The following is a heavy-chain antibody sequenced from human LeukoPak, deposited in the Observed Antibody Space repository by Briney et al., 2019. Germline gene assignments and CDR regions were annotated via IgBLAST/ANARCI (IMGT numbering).Heavy chain of an antibody. D-gene: IGHD6-19*01. J-gene: IGHJ4*02. V-gene: IGHV3-66*01. CDR3: ANGWWGYFDY. Sequence: GGSLGLSCAASGFTVSSNYMSWVRQAPGKGLEWVSVIYSGGSTYYADSVKGRFTISRDNSKNTLYLQMNSLRAEDTAVYYCANGWWGYFDYWGQGTLVTVSS. CDR1: GFTVSSNY. CDR2: IYSGGST.